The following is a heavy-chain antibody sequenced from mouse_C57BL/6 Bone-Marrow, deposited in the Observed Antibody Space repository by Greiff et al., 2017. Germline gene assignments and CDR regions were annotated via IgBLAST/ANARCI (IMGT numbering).Heavy chain of an antibody. CDR2: ISSGGSYT. CDR3: ARQGITTCLDY. CDR1: GFTFSSYG. V-gene: IGHV5-6*02. Sequence: EVKLEESGGDLVKPGGSLKLSCAASGFTFSSYGMSWVRQTPDKRLEWVATISSGGSYTYYPDSVKGRFTISRDNAKNTLYMQMSSLKSEDKAMYYCARQGITTCLDYGGQGNTLTVSS. J-gene: IGHJ2*01. D-gene: IGHD1-1*01.